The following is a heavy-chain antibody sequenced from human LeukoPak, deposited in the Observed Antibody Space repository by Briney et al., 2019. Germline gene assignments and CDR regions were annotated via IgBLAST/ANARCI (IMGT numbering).Heavy chain of an antibody. CDR2: INSDGSST. J-gene: IGHJ5*02. V-gene: IGHV3-74*01. CDR3: ARSRDYGDGRIGSYWFDP. CDR1: GFTFSSYW. D-gene: IGHD4-17*01. Sequence: QPGGSLRLSCAASGFTFSSYWMHWVRQAPGKGLVWVSRINSDGSSTSYADSVKGRFTIPRDNAKNTLYLQMNSLRAEDTAVYYCARSRDYGDGRIGSYWFDPWGQGTLVTVSS.